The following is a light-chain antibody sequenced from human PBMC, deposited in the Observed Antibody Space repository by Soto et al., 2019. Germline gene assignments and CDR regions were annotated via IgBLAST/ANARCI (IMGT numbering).Light chain of an antibody. Sequence: ESVLTQSPATLSLSPGERATLSCGASQSISSSYLAWYQQKPGLAPRLLIYDASSRVTGIPDRISGSASGTDFTLKICRLEPSDFALYYCQQYGSSPIAFGGGNKVEIK. CDR3: QQYGSSPIA. CDR2: DAS. V-gene: IGKV3D-20*01. CDR1: QSISSSY. J-gene: IGKJ4*02.